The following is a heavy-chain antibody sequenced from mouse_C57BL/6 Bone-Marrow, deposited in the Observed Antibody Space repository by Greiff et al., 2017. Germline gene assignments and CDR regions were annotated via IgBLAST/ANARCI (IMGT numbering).Heavy chain of an antibody. V-gene: IGHV14-2*01. J-gene: IGHJ3*01. CDR2: IDPEDGET. CDR3: ARNDDDDWFAY. Sequence: EVQLQESGAELVKPGASVKLSCTASGFNIKDYYMHWVKQRTEQGLEWIGRIDPEDGETKYAPKFPGKATITADTSANTAYLQLSSLTSEDTAVYYCARNDDDDWFAYWGQGTLVTVSA. CDR1: GFNIKDYY. D-gene: IGHD2-4*01.